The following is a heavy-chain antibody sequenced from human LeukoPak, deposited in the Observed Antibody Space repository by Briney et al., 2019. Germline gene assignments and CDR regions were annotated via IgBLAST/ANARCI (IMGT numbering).Heavy chain of an antibody. V-gene: IGHV4-59*01. CDR1: GVSISTYY. D-gene: IGHD1-26*01. J-gene: IGHJ4*02. Sequence: SSETLSLTCSVSGVSISTYYWIWIEQPPAKGLEWMGCFSYSGSTKYNPSLKSRFTMSVDTSKNQFSLKLSSVTAADTAVYYCARMYSGTSYYFDYWSQGTLVTVSS. CDR2: FSYSGST. CDR3: ARMYSGTSYYFDY.